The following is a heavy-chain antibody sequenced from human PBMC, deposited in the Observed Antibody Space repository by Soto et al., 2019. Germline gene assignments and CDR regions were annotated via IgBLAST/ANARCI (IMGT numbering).Heavy chain of an antibody. D-gene: IGHD2-2*01. J-gene: IGHJ6*02. V-gene: IGHV4-4*02. CDR3: PRRTWGMDV. Sequence: QVQLQESGPGLVKPSGTLSLTCAVSSGSIDTTNWWSWVRQPPGKGLEWIGEIFHSGNTYYNPSPASRVTISVDTPKNQFSLNLRSVSAAATALYYCPRRTWGMDVWGQGTTVTVSS. CDR2: IFHSGNT. CDR1: SGSIDTTNW.